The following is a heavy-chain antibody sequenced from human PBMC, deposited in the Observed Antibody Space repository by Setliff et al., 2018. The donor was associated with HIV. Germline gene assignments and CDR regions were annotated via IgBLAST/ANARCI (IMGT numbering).Heavy chain of an antibody. CDR2: IYYSGST. J-gene: IGHJ4*02. D-gene: IGHD6-19*01. CDR1: GGSISSKSYY. Sequence: SETLSLTCSVSGGSISSKSYYWGWIRQPPGKGLEWIGSIYYSGSTYYNPSLKSRVAISVDTSKNQFSLKLSSVTAADTAVYYCARGLTSVAGWGQGTLVTVSS. CDR3: ARGLTSVAG. V-gene: IGHV4-39*01.